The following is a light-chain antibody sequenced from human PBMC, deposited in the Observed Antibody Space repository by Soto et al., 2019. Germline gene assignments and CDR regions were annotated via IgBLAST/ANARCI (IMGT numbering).Light chain of an antibody. CDR2: EVT. J-gene: IGLJ1*01. CDR3: VSYTDTDTLV. V-gene: IGLV2-14*01. CDR1: NTDVGQDNS. Sequence: QSVLTQPASVSGSRGQSITIPCVGRNTDVGQDNSVSWYQQGPGKAPKLLIFEVTNRPSGVSSRFSGSRSANTASLTISGLQPDDEGDYFCVSYTDTDTLVFGTGTKVTVL.